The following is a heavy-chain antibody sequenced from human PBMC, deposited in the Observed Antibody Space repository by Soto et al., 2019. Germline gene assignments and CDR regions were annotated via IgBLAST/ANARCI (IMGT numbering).Heavy chain of an antibody. V-gene: IGHV1-24*01. CDR1: GYTLTELS. CDR2: FDPEDGET. Sequence: ASVKVSFKVSGYTLTELSMHWVRQAPGKGLEWMGGFDPEDGETIYAQKFQGRVTMTEDTSADTAYMELSSLRSEDTAVYYCATGSRDTAMAPDAWDIWGQRTMAT. D-gene: IGHD5-18*01. J-gene: IGHJ3*02. CDR3: ATGSRDTAMAPDAWDI.